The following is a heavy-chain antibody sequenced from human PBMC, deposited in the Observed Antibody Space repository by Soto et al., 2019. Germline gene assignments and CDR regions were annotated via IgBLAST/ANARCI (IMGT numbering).Heavy chain of an antibody. V-gene: IGHV4-31*03. D-gene: IGHD3-16*01. CDR1: GGSISSGGYY. Sequence: SETLSLTCTVSGGSISSGGYYWSWIRQHPGKGLEWIGYIYYSGSTYYNPSLKSRVTISVDTSKNQFSLNLSSVTAADTAVYYCARDPWGSSPIFDSWGQGTLVTVS. J-gene: IGHJ4*02. CDR2: IYYSGST. CDR3: ARDPWGSSPIFDS.